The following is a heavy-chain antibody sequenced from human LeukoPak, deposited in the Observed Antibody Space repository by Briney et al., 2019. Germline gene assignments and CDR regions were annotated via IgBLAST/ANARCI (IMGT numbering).Heavy chain of an antibody. CDR1: GGSISSGDYY. V-gene: IGHV4-31*03. J-gene: IGHJ4*02. Sequence: PSQTLSLTCTVSGGSISSGDYYWSWIRQHPGKGLEWIGYIYYSGNTYYNPSLKSRVTISIDTSKNQFSLKLSSVTAADTAVYYCAGDRGRYFDWLHWGQGTLVTVSS. CDR2: IYYSGNT. CDR3: AGDRGRYFDWLH. D-gene: IGHD3-9*01.